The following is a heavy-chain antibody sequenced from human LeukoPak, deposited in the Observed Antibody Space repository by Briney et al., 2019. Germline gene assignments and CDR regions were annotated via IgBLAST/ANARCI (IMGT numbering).Heavy chain of an antibody. CDR2: IKQDGSEK. J-gene: IGHJ4*02. D-gene: IGHD3-9*01. CDR1: GFTFSSYW. V-gene: IGHV3-7*01. Sequence: GGPLRLSCAASGFTFSSYWMSWVRQAPGKGLEWVANIKQDGSEKYYVDSVKGRFTISRDNAKNSLYLQMNSLRAEDTAVYYCARPPDILTGYYEYYFDYWGQGTLVTVSS. CDR3: ARPPDILTGYYEYYFDY.